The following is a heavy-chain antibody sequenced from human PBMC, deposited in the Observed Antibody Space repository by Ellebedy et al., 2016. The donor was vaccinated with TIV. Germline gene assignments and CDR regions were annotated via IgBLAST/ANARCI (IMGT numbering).Heavy chain of an antibody. D-gene: IGHD5-18*01. V-gene: IGHV3-7*01. CDR1: GFTFSSYW. J-gene: IGHJ4*02. CDR2: IKQDGSER. Sequence: GESLKISXAASGFTFSSYWMSWVRQAPGKGLEWVANIKQDGSERHYVGSVKGRFTISRDNAKSSLYLQMNSLRVEDTALYYCSSHVGTSMTHWGQGTLVTVSS. CDR3: SSHVGTSMTH.